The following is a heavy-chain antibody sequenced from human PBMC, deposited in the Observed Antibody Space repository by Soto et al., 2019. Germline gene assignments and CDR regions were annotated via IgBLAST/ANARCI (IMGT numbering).Heavy chain of an antibody. V-gene: IGHV1-3*01. Sequence: GASVKVSCKASGYTFTSYGISWVRQAPGQRLEWMGWINAGNGNTKYSQKFQGRVTITRDTSASTAYMELGSLRSEDTAVYYCARETPIAAAFDYWGQGTLVTVSS. CDR3: ARETPIAAAFDY. J-gene: IGHJ4*02. CDR2: INAGNGNT. CDR1: GYTFTSYG. D-gene: IGHD6-13*01.